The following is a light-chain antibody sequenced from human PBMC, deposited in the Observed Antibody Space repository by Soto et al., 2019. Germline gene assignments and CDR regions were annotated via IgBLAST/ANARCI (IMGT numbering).Light chain of an antibody. CDR3: SSYAGSNNLV. CDR1: SSDVGGYNY. V-gene: IGLV2-8*01. J-gene: IGLJ2*01. CDR2: EVS. Sequence: LTQPPSASGSPGQSVTISCTGTSSDVGGYNYVSWYQQHPGKAPKLMIYEVSKRPSGVPDRFSGSKSGNTASLTVSGLQAEDEADYYCSSYAGSNNLVVGGGTKVTVL.